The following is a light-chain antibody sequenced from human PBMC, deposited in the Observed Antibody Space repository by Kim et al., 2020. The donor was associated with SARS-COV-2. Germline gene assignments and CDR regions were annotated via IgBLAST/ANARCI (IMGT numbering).Light chain of an antibody. CDR3: SSYTSGGTSYV. J-gene: IGLJ1*01. CDR2: EVT. Sequence: QSGATSCTGSSSDVGGYNRVSWYQQPPGTAPKLVIYEVTRRPSGVPDRFSGSKSGNTASLTISGLQAEDEADYYCSSYTSGGTSYVFGSGTKVTVL. CDR1: SSDVGGYNR. V-gene: IGLV2-18*02.